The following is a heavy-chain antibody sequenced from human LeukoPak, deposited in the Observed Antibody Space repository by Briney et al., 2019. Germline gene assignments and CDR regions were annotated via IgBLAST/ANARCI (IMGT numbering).Heavy chain of an antibody. V-gene: IGHV1-2*02. CDR3: ARDPYPKYSNGCHSNY. CDR2: IYPNNGAT. CDR1: GYTFTEYY. D-gene: IGHD6-19*01. Sequence: GASVKVSCKASGYTFTEYYRHWLRQAPGHGPEWMGWIYPNNGATFYAQKFQGRVMMTTDASIHTTYMELTSLRSDDTAVYYCARDPYPKYSNGCHSNYWGQGTLVTVSS. J-gene: IGHJ4*02.